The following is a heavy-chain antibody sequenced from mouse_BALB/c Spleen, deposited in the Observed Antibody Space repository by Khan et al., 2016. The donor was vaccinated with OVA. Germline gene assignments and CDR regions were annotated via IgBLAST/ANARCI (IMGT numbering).Heavy chain of an antibody. V-gene: IGHV1-77*01. CDR2: IYPGSDNT. CDR3: AREWAAWFPY. J-gene: IGHJ3*01. Sequence: VQLKESGAELARPGASVKLSCKTSGYTFTDYNINWMRQRTGQGLEWIGEIYPGSDNTFYNEKFRGKATLTADKSSSTAYMQLSSLTSEDSAFYFCAREWAAWFPYWGQGTLVTVSA. CDR1: GYTFTDYN.